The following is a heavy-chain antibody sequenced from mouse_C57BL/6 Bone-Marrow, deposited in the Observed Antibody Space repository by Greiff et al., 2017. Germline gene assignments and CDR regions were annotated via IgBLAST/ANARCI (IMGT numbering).Heavy chain of an antibody. J-gene: IGHJ3*01. CDR2: IRHKANGYTT. CDR1: GFTFTDYY. Sequence: EVMLLESGGGLVQPGGSLSLSCAASGFTFTDYYMSWVRQPPGKALEWLGFIRHKANGYTTEYSVSVKGRFTISRDNSQSILYHQMNALRAEDSATYYCATTGGFAYWGQGTLVTVSA. D-gene: IGHD2-12*01. CDR3: ATTGGFAY. V-gene: IGHV7-3*01.